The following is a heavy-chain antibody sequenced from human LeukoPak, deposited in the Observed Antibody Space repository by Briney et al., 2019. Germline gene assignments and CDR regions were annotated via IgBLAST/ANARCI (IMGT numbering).Heavy chain of an antibody. CDR2: ISSSSTTI. V-gene: IGHV3-48*01. J-gene: IGHJ4*02. CDR1: GFTFSSYP. CDR3: ARKESHDY. Sequence: GGSLRLSCAASGFTFSSYPMNWVRQAPGKGLEWVSYISSSSTTINYADSVKGRFTISRDNAKNSLYLQMNSLRAEDTAVYYCARKESHDYWGQGTLVTVSS. D-gene: IGHD3-10*01.